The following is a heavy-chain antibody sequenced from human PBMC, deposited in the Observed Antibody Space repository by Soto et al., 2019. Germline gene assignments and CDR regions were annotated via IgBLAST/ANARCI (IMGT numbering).Heavy chain of an antibody. V-gene: IGHV4-4*02. Sequence: SETLSLTCGVSGGTVASSHWWSWVRQSPGRGLEWIGNVYHTGDTNFNPSLQSRVTFSVGKSNNQFSLRLTSVTAADTAVYFCAREIVTAGGNNYFDPWGPGTLVTVSS. CDR2: VYHTGDT. J-gene: IGHJ5*02. CDR1: GGTVASSHW. CDR3: AREIVTAGGNNYFDP. D-gene: IGHD2-21*02.